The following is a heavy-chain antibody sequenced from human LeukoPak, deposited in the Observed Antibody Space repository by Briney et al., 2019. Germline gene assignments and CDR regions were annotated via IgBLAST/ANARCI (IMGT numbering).Heavy chain of an antibody. J-gene: IGHJ4*02. Sequence: GGSLRLSCAASGFTFDDYGMSWVRQAPGKGLEWVSGINWYGGSTGYADSVKGRFTISRDNAKNSLYLQMNSLRAEDTAVNYCSRARSTGYYVADYWGQGTLVTVS. V-gene: IGHV3-20*04. CDR1: GFTFDDYG. CDR3: SRARSTGYYVADY. D-gene: IGHD3-9*01. CDR2: INWYGGST.